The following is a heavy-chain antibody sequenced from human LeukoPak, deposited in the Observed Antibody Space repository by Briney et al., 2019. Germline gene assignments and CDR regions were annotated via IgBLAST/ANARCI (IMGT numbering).Heavy chain of an antibody. CDR1: GFTFSTYR. CDR3: ARDRGQYSSFGLELSN. D-gene: IGHD5-18*01. V-gene: IGHV3-33*01. CDR2: IWYDGSNK. J-gene: IGHJ4*02. Sequence: GGSLRLSCAATGFTFSTYRMHWVRQAPGKGREWVAFIWYDGSNKYYADSVKGRFTISRDNSKNTLYLQMNSLRAEDTAVYYCARDRGQYSSFGLELSNWGQGTLVTVSS.